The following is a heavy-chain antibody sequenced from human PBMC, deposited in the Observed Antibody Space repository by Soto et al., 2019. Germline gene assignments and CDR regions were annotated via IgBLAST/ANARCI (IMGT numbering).Heavy chain of an antibody. V-gene: IGHV4-30-4*01. Sequence: PSETLSLTCTVSVGSISSGDYYWSWIRQPPGKGLEWIGYIYYSGSAYYNPSLKSRVTISVDTSKNQFSLKLSSVTAADTAVYYCARDFLGLKYDYWGQETLVTVSS. CDR3: ARDFLGLKYDY. CDR2: IYYSGSA. CDR1: VGSISSGDYY. J-gene: IGHJ4*02.